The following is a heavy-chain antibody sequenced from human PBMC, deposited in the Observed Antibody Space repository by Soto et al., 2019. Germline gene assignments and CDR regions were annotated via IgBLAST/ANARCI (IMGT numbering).Heavy chain of an antibody. D-gene: IGHD3-10*02. J-gene: IGHJ6*02. Sequence: PGGSLRLSCAASGFTFSSYGMHWVRQAPGKGLEWVAVISYDGSNKYYADSVKGRFTISRDNSKNTLYLQMNRLRDEDTSVYYCAKNGPALVRGVIPTDYYYYGMDVWGQGTTVTVSS. V-gene: IGHV3-30*18. CDR3: AKNGPALVRGVIPTDYYYYGMDV. CDR1: GFTFSSYG. CDR2: ISYDGSNK.